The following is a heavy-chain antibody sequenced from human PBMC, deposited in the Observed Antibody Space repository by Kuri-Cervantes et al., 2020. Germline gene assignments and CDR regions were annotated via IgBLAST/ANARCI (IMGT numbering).Heavy chain of an antibody. CDR2: IGTAGDT. V-gene: IGHV3-13*01. CDR1: GFTFSSYD. CDR3: AKVEQLWSTSGAFDI. Sequence: GESLKISCAASGFTFSSYDMHWVRQATGKGLEWVSAIGTAGDTYYPGTVKGRFTISRDNAKNSLYLQMNSLRAEDTALYYCAKVEQLWSTSGAFDIWGQGTMVTVSS. D-gene: IGHD5-18*01. J-gene: IGHJ3*02.